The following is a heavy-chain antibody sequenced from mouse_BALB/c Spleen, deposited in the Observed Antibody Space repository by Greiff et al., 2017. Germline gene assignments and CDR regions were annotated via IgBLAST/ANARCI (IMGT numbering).Heavy chain of an antibody. Sequence: EVKLMESGPELVKPGASVKISCKASGYTFTDYNMHWVKQSHGKSLEWIGYIYPYNGGTGYNQKFKSKATLTVDNSSSTAYMGLRSLTYEDSAVYNCAREVYNTGGGYAMEYWGQGTSVTVSS. CDR2: IYPYNGGT. CDR1: GYTFTDYN. D-gene: IGHD1-3*01. V-gene: IGHV1S29*02. CDR3: AREVYNTGGGYAMEY. J-gene: IGHJ4*01.